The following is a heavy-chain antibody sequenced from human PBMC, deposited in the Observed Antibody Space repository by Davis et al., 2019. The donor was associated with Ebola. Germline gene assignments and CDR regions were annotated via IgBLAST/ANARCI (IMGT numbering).Heavy chain of an antibody. V-gene: IGHV3-30*02. CDR2: IQYDGSHK. Sequence: GESLKISCAASGFTFSRYVMHWVRHAPAKGLEWVACIQYDGSHKYYRDSVKGRFTISRDNSKNTLYLQMNSLRAEDTDVYYGAKDGDSSCDNFHYWGQGTLVTCSS. CDR3: AKDGDSSCDNFHY. J-gene: IGHJ1*01. D-gene: IGHD3-22*01. CDR1: GFTFSRYV.